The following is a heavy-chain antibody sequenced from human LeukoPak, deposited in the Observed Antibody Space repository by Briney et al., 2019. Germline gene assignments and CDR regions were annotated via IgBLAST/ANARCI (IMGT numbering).Heavy chain of an antibody. CDR3: TRNDGSGVATFEY. J-gene: IGHJ4*02. CDR1: GVTFSDSA. D-gene: IGHD3-22*01. Sequence: GGSLRLSCAASGVTFSDSAIHWGRRASGEGREGGGRIRGKPNNYATAHAASLKGRFTISRDESKNTAYLQMHSLKTEDTAVYYCTRNDGSGVATFEYWGQGTLVTVSS. CDR2: IRGKPNNYAT. V-gene: IGHV3-73*01.